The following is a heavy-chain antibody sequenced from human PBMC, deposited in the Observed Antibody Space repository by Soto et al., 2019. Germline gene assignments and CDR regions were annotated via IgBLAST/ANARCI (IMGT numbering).Heavy chain of an antibody. D-gene: IGHD2-2*01. J-gene: IGHJ6*02. CDR2: IIPIFGTA. Sequence: SVKVSCKASGGTFSSYAISWVRQAPGQGLEWMGGIIPIFGTANYAQKYQGRVTITADESTSTAYMELSSLRSEDTAVYYCANQGDYYYYGMDVWGQGTTVTVSS. CDR1: GGTFSSYA. V-gene: IGHV1-69*13. CDR3: ANQGDYYYYGMDV.